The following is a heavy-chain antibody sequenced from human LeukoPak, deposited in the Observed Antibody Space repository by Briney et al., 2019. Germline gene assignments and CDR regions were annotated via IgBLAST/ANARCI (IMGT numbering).Heavy chain of an antibody. CDR3: AKDSSTWGNLAGHFDS. Sequence: SETLSLTCTVSGGSISSYYWSWIRRPPGKGLEWIGYIYYSGSTYYNPSLKSRVTISVDTSKNQFSLKLSSVTAADTAVYYCAKDSSTWGNLAGHFDSWGQGTLVTVSS. J-gene: IGHJ4*02. D-gene: IGHD6-13*01. V-gene: IGHV4-59*12. CDR1: GGSISSYY. CDR2: IYYSGST.